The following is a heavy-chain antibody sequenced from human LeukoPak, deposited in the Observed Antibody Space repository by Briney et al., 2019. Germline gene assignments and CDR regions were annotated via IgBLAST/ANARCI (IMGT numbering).Heavy chain of an antibody. J-gene: IGHJ1*01. CDR2: ISGSGGST. V-gene: IGHV3-23*01. D-gene: IGHD2-15*01. CDR3: AKDFRRRYCSGGSCYFAEYFQH. CDR1: GFTFSSYA. Sequence: GGSLRLSCAASGFTFSSYAMSWVRQAPGKGLEWVSAISGSGGSTYYADSVKGRFTISRDNSKNTLYLQMNSLRAEYTAVYYCAKDFRRRYCSGGSCYFAEYFQHWGQGTLVTVSS.